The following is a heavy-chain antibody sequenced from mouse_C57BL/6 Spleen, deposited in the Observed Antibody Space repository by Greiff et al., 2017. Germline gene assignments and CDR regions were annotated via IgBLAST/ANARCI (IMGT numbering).Heavy chain of an antibody. J-gene: IGHJ2*01. CDR1: GYTFPSSW. Sequence: QVQLQQPGAELVRPGSSVKLSCKASGYTFPSSWMDWVKQRPGQGLEWIGNIYPSDSETHYNQKFQDKATLTVDTSSSPAYMQLSSLTSEDSAVYYCERKGYYGSSYDFDYWGQGTTLTVAS. CDR2: IYPSDSET. D-gene: IGHD1-1*01. V-gene: IGHV1-61*01. CDR3: ERKGYYGSSYDFDY.